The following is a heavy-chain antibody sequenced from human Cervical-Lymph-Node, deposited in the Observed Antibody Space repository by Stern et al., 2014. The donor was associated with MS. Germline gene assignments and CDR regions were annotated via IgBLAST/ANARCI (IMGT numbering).Heavy chain of an antibody. CDR2: VSSDGANT. V-gene: IGHV3-30*01. J-gene: IGHJ3*02. CDR1: GFIFSNYA. CDR3: ASQI. Sequence: QVKLVQSGGGVVQPGRSLRLSCAASGFIFSNYAMHWVRQPPGEGLEWVAVVSSDGANTYFADSVKGRFTISRDNSKNTLYLKMNSLKIEDTAIYYCASQIWGQGTMVTVSS.